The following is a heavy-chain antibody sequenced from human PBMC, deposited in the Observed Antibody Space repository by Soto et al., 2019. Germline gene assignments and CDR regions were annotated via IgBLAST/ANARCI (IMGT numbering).Heavy chain of an antibody. D-gene: IGHD2-2*01. CDR1: GYTFTSYD. V-gene: IGHV1-8*01. CDR2: MNPNSGNT. Sequence: ASVKVSCKASGYTFTSYDINWVRQATGQGLEWTGWMNPNSGNTGYAQKFQGRVTMTRNTSISTAYMELSSLRSEDTAVYYCARVGYCSSTSCYYYYYMDVWGKGTTVTVSS. CDR3: ARVGYCSSTSCYYYYYMDV. J-gene: IGHJ6*03.